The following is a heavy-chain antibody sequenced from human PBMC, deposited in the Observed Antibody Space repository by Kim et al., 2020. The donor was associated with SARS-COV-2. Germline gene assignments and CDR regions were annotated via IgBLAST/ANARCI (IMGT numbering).Heavy chain of an antibody. Sequence: GGSLRLSCAASGFTFSSYGMHWVRQAPGKGLEWVAVIWYDGSNKYYADSVKGRFTISRDNSKNTLYLQMNSLRAEDTAVYYCARSTRPEYYDLGGYWGQGTLVTVSS. J-gene: IGHJ4*02. CDR2: IWYDGSNK. V-gene: IGHV3-33*01. CDR1: GFTFSSYG. CDR3: ARSTRPEYYDLGGY. D-gene: IGHD3-22*01.